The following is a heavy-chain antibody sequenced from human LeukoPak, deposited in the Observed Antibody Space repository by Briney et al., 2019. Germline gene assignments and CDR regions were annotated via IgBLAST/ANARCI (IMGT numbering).Heavy chain of an antibody. V-gene: IGHV1-18*04. Sequence: VASVKVSCKASGYTFTSYYMHWVRQAPGQGLEWMGWISAYNGNTSYAQKLQGRVTMTTDTSTSTAYMELRSLRSDDTAVYYCARAGIAAAGDYYYYYMDVWGKGTTVTISS. CDR3: ARAGIAAAGDYYYYYMDV. D-gene: IGHD6-13*01. J-gene: IGHJ6*03. CDR1: GYTFTSYY. CDR2: ISAYNGNT.